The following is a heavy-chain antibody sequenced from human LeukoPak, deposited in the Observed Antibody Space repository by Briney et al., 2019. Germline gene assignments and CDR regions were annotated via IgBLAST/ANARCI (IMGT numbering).Heavy chain of an antibody. Sequence: SETLSLTCTVSGGSIRSYYWGWIRQPAGKGLEWIGRIYSSGSTNYNPSLKSRVTMSVDTSKNRFSLKMWSVTAADTAVYYCARDPYTSGYYASFDPWGQGTLVTVSS. D-gene: IGHD6-19*01. CDR1: GGSIRSYY. CDR3: ARDPYTSGYYASFDP. CDR2: IYSSGST. J-gene: IGHJ5*02. V-gene: IGHV4-4*07.